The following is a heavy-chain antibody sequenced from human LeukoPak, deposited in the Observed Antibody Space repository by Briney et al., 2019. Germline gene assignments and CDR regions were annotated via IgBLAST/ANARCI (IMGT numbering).Heavy chain of an antibody. CDR1: GYTFTSYA. CDR3: ARQPCTIFGVVIQDYYFDY. V-gene: IGHV7-4-1*02. Sequence: ASVKFSCKASGYTFTSYAMNWVRQAPGQGLEWMGWINTHTGNPTYAQGFTGRFVFSLDTSVSTAYLQISSLKAEDTAVYYCARQPCTIFGVVIQDYYFDYWGQGTLVTVSS. CDR2: INTHTGNP. D-gene: IGHD3-3*01. J-gene: IGHJ4*02.